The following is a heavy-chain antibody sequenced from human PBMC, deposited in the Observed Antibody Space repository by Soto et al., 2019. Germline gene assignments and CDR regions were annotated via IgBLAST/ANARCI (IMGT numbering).Heavy chain of an antibody. D-gene: IGHD1-26*01. CDR3: ARIVVGVTVDL. V-gene: IGHV4-61*05. CDR2: IYYTGDT. Sequence: SETLSLTCAVSGVYILNSHSFWGWIRQPPGKGLECIAYIYYTGDTNYNPSLKSRVTISIDTSRNQFSLTVTSVTAADTAVYFCARIVVGVTVDLWGQGSLVTVSS. CDR1: GVYILNSHSF. J-gene: IGHJ4*02.